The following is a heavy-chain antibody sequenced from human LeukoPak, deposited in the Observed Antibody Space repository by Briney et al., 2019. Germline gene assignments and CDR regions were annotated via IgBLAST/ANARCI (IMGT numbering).Heavy chain of an antibody. J-gene: IGHJ3*02. CDR2: ISYDGTNK. CDR1: GFTFRSYA. Sequence: GGSLRLSCAASGFTFRSYAMHWVRQAPGTGLEWVSFISYDGTNKYYADSVKGRFTISRDNAKNSLYLQMNSLRAEDTAVYYCAREYYDSSGSDAFDIWGQGTMVTVSS. D-gene: IGHD3-22*01. V-gene: IGHV3-30-3*01. CDR3: AREYYDSSGSDAFDI.